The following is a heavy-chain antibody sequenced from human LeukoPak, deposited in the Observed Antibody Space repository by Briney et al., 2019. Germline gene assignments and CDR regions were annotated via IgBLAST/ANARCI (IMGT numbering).Heavy chain of an antibody. CDR3: ARDYKYAFDN. CDR1: GFTFSAYS. D-gene: IGHD5-24*01. Sequence: GGSLRLSCAASGFTFSAYSMNWVRQAPGKGLEWISYIGISSGNTKYADSVKDRFTISGDKAKNSLYLQMNSLRVEDTAVYYCARDYKYAFDNWGQGTLVTVSS. CDR2: IGISSGNT. J-gene: IGHJ4*02. V-gene: IGHV3-48*01.